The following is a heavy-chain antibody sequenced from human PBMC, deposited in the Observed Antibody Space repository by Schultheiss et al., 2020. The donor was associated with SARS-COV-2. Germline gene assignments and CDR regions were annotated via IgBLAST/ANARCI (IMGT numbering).Heavy chain of an antibody. V-gene: IGHV3-7*03. CDR3: AAGRYLDY. CDR2: IKLDGSEK. Sequence: GGSLRLSCAASGFTFSSSWMHWVCQAPEKGLEWVDDIKLDGSEKYQADSLKGRFTISRDNAKNSLYLQMNSLRAEDTALYYCAAGRYLDYWGRGRLVTVSS. J-gene: IGHJ4*02. D-gene: IGHD3-10*01. CDR1: GFTFSSSW.